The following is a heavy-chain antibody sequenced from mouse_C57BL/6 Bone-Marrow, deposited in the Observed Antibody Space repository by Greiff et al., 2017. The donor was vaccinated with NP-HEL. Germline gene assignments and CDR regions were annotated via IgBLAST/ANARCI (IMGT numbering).Heavy chain of an antibody. J-gene: IGHJ2*01. CDR1: GFTFSSYT. CDR3: ARQVYGSSSVFDY. D-gene: IGHD1-1*01. CDR2: ISGGGGNT. V-gene: IGHV5-9*01. Sequence: EVMLVESGGGLVKPGGSLKLSCAASGFTFSSYTMSWVRQTPEKRLEWVATISGGGGNTYYPDSVKGRFTISRDNAHNTLYLQMSSLRSEDTALYYCARQVYGSSSVFDYWGQGTTLTVSS.